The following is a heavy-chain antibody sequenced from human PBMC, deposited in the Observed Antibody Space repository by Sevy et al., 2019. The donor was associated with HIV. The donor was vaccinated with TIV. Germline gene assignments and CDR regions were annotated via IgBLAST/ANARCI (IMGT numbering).Heavy chain of an antibody. Sequence: GGSLRLSCAAFGFTFSNYWMSWVRQVPGKGLEWVANINQDGSEKYYVDSVRGRFSSSRDNAKNSVYLQMHSLRAEETAVYYCARWVGSESSGWSLVTWGQGTLVTVSS. J-gene: IGHJ5*02. CDR1: GFTFSNYW. V-gene: IGHV3-7*01. D-gene: IGHD6-19*01. CDR2: INQDGSEK. CDR3: ARWVGSESSGWSLVT.